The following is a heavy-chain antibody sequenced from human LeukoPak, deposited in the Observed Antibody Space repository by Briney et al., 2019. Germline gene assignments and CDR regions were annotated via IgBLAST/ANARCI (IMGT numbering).Heavy chain of an antibody. CDR1: GGPISNYF. V-gene: IGHV4-59*01. D-gene: IGHD6-19*01. CDR3: ARDSGYNSPFDY. Sequence: SETLSLTCTVSGGPISNYFWSWIRQPPRKGLEWIGYIYYSGSTNFNPSLKSRVTMSVDTSKNQFSLKLSSVTAADTAVYYCARDSGYNSPFDYWGQGTLVTVSS. CDR2: IYYSGST. J-gene: IGHJ4*02.